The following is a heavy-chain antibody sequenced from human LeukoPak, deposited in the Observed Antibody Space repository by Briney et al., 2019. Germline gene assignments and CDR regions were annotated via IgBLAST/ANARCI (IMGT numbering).Heavy chain of an antibody. CDR1: GDSISSGSYY. CDR3: ASGGREIES. V-gene: IGHV4-61*09. Sequence: PSETLSLTCTVSGDSISSGSYYWSWIRQPAGKGLGWIGHIYTSGSTNYNPSLKGRVTISVDTSKNQFSLKLSSVTAADTAVYYCASGGREIESWGQGTLVTVSS. D-gene: IGHD3-16*01. CDR2: IYTSGST. J-gene: IGHJ5*02.